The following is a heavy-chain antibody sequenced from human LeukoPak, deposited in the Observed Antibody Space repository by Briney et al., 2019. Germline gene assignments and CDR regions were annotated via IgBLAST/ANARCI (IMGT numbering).Heavy chain of an antibody. CDR2: IKSKTDGGTP. CDR1: GFTFSSYS. Sequence: GGSLRLSCAASGFTFSSYSMNWVRQAPGKGLEWVGRIKSKTDGGTPDYAAPVKGRFTISRDDSKNTLYLQMNSLKTEDTAVYYCTTEGGWSFYFDYWGQGTLVTVSS. CDR3: TTEGGWSFYFDY. J-gene: IGHJ4*02. V-gene: IGHV3-15*01. D-gene: IGHD2-15*01.